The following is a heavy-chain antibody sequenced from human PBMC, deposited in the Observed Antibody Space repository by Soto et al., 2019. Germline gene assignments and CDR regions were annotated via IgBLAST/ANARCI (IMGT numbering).Heavy chain of an antibody. J-gene: IGHJ3*01. D-gene: IGHD3-10*01. CDR1: GYSFSGYW. CDR2: IYPGDSDT. Sequence: XESLKISWRGSGYSFSGYWIGWVRQMPGKGLDWMGVIYPGDSDTRYSPSFHGQVTISADKSISTAYLQWSSLKASDTAMYFCARLPGVRGVFDGFNAWGQGAMVTVSS. CDR3: ARLPGVRGVFDGFNA. V-gene: IGHV5-51*01.